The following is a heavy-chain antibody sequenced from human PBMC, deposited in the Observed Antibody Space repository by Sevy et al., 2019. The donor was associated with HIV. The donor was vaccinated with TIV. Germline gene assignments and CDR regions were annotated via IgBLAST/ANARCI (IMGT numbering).Heavy chain of an antibody. D-gene: IGHD6-19*01. J-gene: IGHJ4*02. CDR1: GFTYNGYG. CDR2: IWYDGSNK. CDR3: ARESIAVAGIGYYFHY. V-gene: IGHV3-33*01. Sequence: GGSLRLSCAASGFTYNGYGMHWVRQAPGKGLEWVAVIWYDGSNKEYADPVKGRFTISRDNSKNTLYRQMNNLRAEDTAVYYCARESIAVAGIGYYFHYWGQGTLVTVSS.